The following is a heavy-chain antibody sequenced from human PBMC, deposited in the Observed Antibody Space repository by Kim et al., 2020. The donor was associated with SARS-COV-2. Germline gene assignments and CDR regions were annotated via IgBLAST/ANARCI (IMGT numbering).Heavy chain of an antibody. CDR1: GFTFSSYA. CDR3: AKGLYCSGGSCYSGLGKEVQDY. D-gene: IGHD2-15*01. Sequence: GGSLRLSCAASGFTFSSYAMSWVRQAPGKGLEWVSAIRGSGGSTYYADSVKGRFTISRDNSKNTLYLQMNSLRAEDTAVYYCAKGLYCSGGSCYSGLGKEVQDYWGQGTLVTVSS. J-gene: IGHJ4*02. CDR2: IRGSGGST. V-gene: IGHV3-23*01.